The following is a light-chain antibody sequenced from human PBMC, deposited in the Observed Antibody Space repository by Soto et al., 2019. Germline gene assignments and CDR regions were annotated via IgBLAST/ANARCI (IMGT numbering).Light chain of an antibody. Sequence: QSALTQPRSVSTSPGQSVTISCTGTSSDVGGYNYVSWYQQHPGEAPKLIIYDVSKRPSGVPDRFSGSKSGNTASLTISGLQAEDEADYYCCSYAGRYTWVFGGGTKLTVL. CDR1: SSDVGGYNY. J-gene: IGLJ3*02. V-gene: IGLV2-11*01. CDR2: DVS. CDR3: CSYAGRYTWV.